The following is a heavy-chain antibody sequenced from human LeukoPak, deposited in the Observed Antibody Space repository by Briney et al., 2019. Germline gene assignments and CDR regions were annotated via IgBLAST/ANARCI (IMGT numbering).Heavy chain of an antibody. D-gene: IGHD4-17*01. V-gene: IGHV4-59*08. Sequence: SETLSLTCTVSGGSISSYYWSWIRQPPGKGLEWIGYIYYSGSTNYNPSLKSRVTISVDTSKNQFSLKLSSVTAADTAVYYCARLLYGDYPFYYYYGMDVWGQGTTVTVSS. CDR1: GGSISSYY. CDR3: ARLLYGDYPFYYYYGMDV. J-gene: IGHJ6*02. CDR2: IYYSGST.